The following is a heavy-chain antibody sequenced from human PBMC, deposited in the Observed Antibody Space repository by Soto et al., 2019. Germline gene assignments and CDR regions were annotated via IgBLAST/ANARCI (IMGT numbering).Heavy chain of an antibody. Sequence: GGSLRLSCAASGFTFSSYGMHWVRQAPGKGLEWVAVIWYDGSNKYYADSVKGRFTISRDNSKNTLYLQMNSLRAEDTAVYYCARDAAVAGCSPLYYMDVWGKGTTVTVSS. D-gene: IGHD6-19*01. CDR1: GFTFSSYG. V-gene: IGHV3-33*01. CDR3: ARDAAVAGCSPLYYMDV. CDR2: IWYDGSNK. J-gene: IGHJ6*03.